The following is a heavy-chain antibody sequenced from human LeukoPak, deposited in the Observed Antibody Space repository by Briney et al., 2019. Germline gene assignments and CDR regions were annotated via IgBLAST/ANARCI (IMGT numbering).Heavy chain of an antibody. CDR2: IYYSGST. V-gene: IGHV4-59*11. J-gene: IGHJ4*02. CDR3: ASSAGTAPTNFDY. Sequence: PSETLSLTCTVSGGSISIHYWSCIRQPPGKGLEWIGHIYYSGSTNYNPSLNSRVTISVDTSKNQYSLKLSSVTAADTAVYYCASSAGTAPTNFDYWGQGTLVTVSS. CDR1: GGSISIHY. D-gene: IGHD1-1*01.